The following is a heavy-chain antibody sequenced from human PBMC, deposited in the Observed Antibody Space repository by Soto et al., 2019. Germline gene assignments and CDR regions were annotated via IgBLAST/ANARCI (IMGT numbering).Heavy chain of an antibody. CDR1: GFTLSGYW. CDR2: VKQDGSNK. V-gene: IGHV3-7*04. Sequence: EVQLVESGGGLVQPGGSLRLTCAASGFTLSGYWMSWVRQAPGKGLEWVANVKQDGSNKYYVDSVKGRFTISRDNAKNLQYLQMNSLRVEDTAVYYCARGGGNFDQWGQGTLVTVSS. J-gene: IGHJ4*02. CDR3: ARGGGNFDQ. D-gene: IGHD3-16*01.